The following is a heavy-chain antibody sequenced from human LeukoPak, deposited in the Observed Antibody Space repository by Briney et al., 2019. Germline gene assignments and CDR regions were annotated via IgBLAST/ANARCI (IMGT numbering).Heavy chain of an antibody. CDR2: IHYTGAT. V-gene: IGHV4-34*01. J-gene: IGHJ4*02. CDR1: GGSITGYY. CDR3: ARGNILTGYCFDF. D-gene: IGHD3-9*01. Sequence: SETLSLTCAVYGGSITGYYWSWLRQTPGRGLEWVGEIHYTGATSYNPSLESRATISTDTSKNQFSLRLSSVTAADTAVYYCARGNILTGYCFDFWGQGALVTVSS.